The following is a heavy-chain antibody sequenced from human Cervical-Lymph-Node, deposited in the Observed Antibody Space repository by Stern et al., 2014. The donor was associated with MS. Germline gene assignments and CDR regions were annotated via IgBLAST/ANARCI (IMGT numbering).Heavy chain of an antibody. D-gene: IGHD3-3*01. CDR1: GYTFTKYL. Sequence: VQLLESGSELKKPGASVTVSCKASGYTFTKYLIHWVRQAPGQGLEWMGWINSHTGAPMYARDFAGRFVFSLDTSVTTAYLQISRLKTEDTAVYYCARDMSDFWSDYGHNWFDPWGQGTLVTVSS. J-gene: IGHJ5*02. CDR3: ARDMSDFWSDYGHNWFDP. CDR2: INSHTGAP. V-gene: IGHV7-4-1*02.